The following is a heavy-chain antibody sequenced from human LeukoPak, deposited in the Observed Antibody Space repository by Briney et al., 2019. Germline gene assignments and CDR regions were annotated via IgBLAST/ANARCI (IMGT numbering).Heavy chain of an antibody. J-gene: IGHJ4*02. CDR3: ASGPSTVTRDYFDY. V-gene: IGHV3-30*04. Sequence: GGSLRLSCAASGITFSTYAMHWFRQAPGKGPEWVAAISYDGKNQKYADSVRGRLTISRDNSKNTLYLQMNSLRGEDTAVYYCASGPSTVTRDYFDYWGQGTLVTVSS. CDR2: ISYDGKNQ. D-gene: IGHD4-17*01. CDR1: GITFSTYA.